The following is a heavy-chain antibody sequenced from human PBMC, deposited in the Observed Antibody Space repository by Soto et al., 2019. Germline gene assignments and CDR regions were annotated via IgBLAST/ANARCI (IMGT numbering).Heavy chain of an antibody. D-gene: IGHD2-21*02. V-gene: IGHV1-69*13. CDR1: GGTFSSYA. Sequence: ASVKVCCKASGGTFSSYAISWVRQAPGQGLEWMGGIIPIFGTANYAQKFQGRVTITADESTSTAYMELSSLRSEDTAVYYCAVIVVVTAKVGYYYGMDVWGQGTTVTVSS. CDR3: AVIVVVTAKVGYYYGMDV. CDR2: IIPIFGTA. J-gene: IGHJ6*02.